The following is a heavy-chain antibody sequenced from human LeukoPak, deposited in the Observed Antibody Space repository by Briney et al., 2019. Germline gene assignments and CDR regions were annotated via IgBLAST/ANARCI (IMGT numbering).Heavy chain of an antibody. CDR2: ISSSSSYI. D-gene: IGHD1-20*01. Sequence: GGSLRLSCAASGFTFSSYSMNWVRQAPGKGLEWVSSISSSSSYIYYADSVKGRFTISRDNAKNSLHLQMNSLRAEDTAVYYCARDRYNWREANWGQGTLVTVSS. J-gene: IGHJ4*02. V-gene: IGHV3-21*01. CDR3: ARDRYNWREAN. CDR1: GFTFSSYS.